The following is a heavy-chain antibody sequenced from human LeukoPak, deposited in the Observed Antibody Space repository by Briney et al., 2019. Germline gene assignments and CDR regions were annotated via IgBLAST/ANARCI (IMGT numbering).Heavy chain of an antibody. CDR1: GGPISSYY. Sequence: SETLSLTCTVSGGPISSYYWSWIRQPPGKGLEWIGYISYSGSTNYNPSLKSRVTISVDTSKNQFSLKLSSVTAADTAVYYCGRGYNTGWYVDYWGQGTPVTVSS. D-gene: IGHD6-19*01. CDR2: ISYSGST. J-gene: IGHJ4*02. V-gene: IGHV4-59*01. CDR3: GRGYNTGWYVDY.